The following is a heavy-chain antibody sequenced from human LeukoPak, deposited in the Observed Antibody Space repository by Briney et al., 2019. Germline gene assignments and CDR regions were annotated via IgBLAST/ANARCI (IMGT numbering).Heavy chain of an antibody. J-gene: IGHJ3*02. CDR1: GGSISSYY. Sequence: SETLSLTCTVSGGSISSYYWSWIRQPPGKGLEWIGYIYYTGSTSYNPSLKSRVTMSLDASKNQFSLELSSVTATDTAIYYCARQGGGGRAFDIWGQGTMVTVSS. CDR3: ARQGGGGRAFDI. D-gene: IGHD1-26*01. V-gene: IGHV4-59*08. CDR2: IYYTGST.